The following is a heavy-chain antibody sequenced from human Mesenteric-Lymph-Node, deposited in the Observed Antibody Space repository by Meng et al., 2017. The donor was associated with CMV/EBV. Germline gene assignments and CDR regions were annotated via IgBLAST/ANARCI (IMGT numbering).Heavy chain of an antibody. CDR1: GYTFTGYY. Sequence: VSCKASGYTFTGYYVHWVRQAPGQGLEWMGRISPYSGGTHYAQKFQGRVIMTRDTSTSTHYMELSSLTSEDTAVYYCARGVVAGVDYWGQGTLVTVSS. V-gene: IGHV1-2*06. J-gene: IGHJ4*02. CDR2: ISPYSGGT. D-gene: IGHD3-22*01. CDR3: ARGVVAGVDY.